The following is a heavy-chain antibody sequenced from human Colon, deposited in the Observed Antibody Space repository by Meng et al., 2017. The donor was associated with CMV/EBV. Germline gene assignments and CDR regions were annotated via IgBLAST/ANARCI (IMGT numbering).Heavy chain of an antibody. CDR1: GFTFSSYW. CDR3: AKEPLPPQT. J-gene: IGHJ5*02. CDR2: IRYDGNID. Sequence: GESLKISCAASGFTFSSYWMSWVRQAPGKGLEWVTFIRYDGNIDHYADSVKGRFTISRDNAKNTVYLQMNDLRAEDTAVYYCAKEPLPPQTLGQGTLVTVSS. V-gene: IGHV3-30*02.